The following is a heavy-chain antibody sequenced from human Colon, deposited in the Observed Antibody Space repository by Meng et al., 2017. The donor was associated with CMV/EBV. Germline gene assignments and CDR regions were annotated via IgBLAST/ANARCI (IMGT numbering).Heavy chain of an antibody. Sequence: CSMYWMHWCRQAPGEGLVWVSRINTDGSRTNYADSVEGRFNSSRDNAKNTLYLQMRSLSAEDTAVYYCATDPYAVWSGYPTYYFDYWGQGTLVTVSS. CDR3: ATDPYAVWSGYPTYYFDY. CDR1: CSMYW. D-gene: IGHD3-3*01. J-gene: IGHJ4*02. V-gene: IGHV3-74*01. CDR2: INTDGSRT.